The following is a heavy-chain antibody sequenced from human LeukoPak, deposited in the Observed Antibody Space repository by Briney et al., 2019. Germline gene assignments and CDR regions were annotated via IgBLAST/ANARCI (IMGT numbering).Heavy chain of an antibody. J-gene: IGHJ6*03. CDR3: AKGSEYLWGSLQSYYFYYMDV. CDR2: INGGGGST. D-gene: IGHD3-16*01. CDR1: GFTFSSYA. V-gene: IGHV3-23*01. Sequence: AGGSLRLSCAASGFTFSSYAMSWVRQAPGKGLEWVSIINGGGGSTYYADSVKGRFTISRDNSKNSLYLQMNSLRADDTAVYYCAKGSEYLWGSLQSYYFYYMDVXXKGTTXTVXS.